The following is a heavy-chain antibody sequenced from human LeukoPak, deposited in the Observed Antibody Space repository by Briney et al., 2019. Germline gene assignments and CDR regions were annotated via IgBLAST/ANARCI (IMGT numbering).Heavy chain of an antibody. CDR2: IKQDGSEK. D-gene: IGHD4-11*01. V-gene: IGHV3-7*01. Sequence: GGSLRLSCAASGFTFSNYRMSWVRQAPGKGLEWVASIKQDGSEKDYVDSVKGRFTISRDNAKNSVHLQMNSLRAEDTAVYYCARDAYRDRYFDYWGQGTLVTVSS. CDR3: ARDAYRDRYFDY. CDR1: GFTFSNYR. J-gene: IGHJ4*02.